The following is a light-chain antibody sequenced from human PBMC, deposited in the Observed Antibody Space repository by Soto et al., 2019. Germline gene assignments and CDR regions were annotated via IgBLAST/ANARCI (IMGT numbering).Light chain of an antibody. CDR3: MQGTHWPRT. J-gene: IGKJ1*01. V-gene: IGKV2-30*01. CDR2: KVS. Sequence: DVVMTQSPVSLPVTLGQPAPISCRSSESLVYSDGITYLSWFQQRPGHSPRRLIYKVSDRDSGVPDRFRGRGSGTDFTLKISRVEAEDVGVYYCMQGTHWPRTFGQGTKVDIK. CDR1: ESLVYSDGITY.